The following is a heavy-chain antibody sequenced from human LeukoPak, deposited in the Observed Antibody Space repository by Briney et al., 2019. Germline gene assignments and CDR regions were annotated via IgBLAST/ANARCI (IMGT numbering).Heavy chain of an antibody. CDR1: GYTFTSYY. CDR3: ARGPITMVRGVRDWFDP. D-gene: IGHD3-10*01. J-gene: IGHJ5*02. V-gene: IGHV1-46*01. CDR2: INPSGGST. Sequence: ASVKVSCKASGYTFTSYYMHWVRQAPGQGLEWMGIINPSGGSTSYAQKFQGRVTMTRDTSTSTVYMELSSLRSEDTAAYYRARGPITMVRGVRDWFDPWGQGTLVTVSS.